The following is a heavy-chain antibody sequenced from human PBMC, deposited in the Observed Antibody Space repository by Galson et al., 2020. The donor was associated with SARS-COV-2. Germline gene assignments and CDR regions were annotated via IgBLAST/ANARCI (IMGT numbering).Heavy chain of an antibody. V-gene: IGHV3-66*01. D-gene: IGHD3-10*01. J-gene: IGHJ4*02. CDR1: GFTVSSNY. CDR2: IYSGGGST. Sequence: GGSLRLSCAASGFTVSSNYMNWVRQAPGKGLQWVSVIYSGGGSTYYADSVKGRFTISRDNSKNTLYLQMNSLRAEDTAVYYCARDPADGVQANFDYWGQGTLVTVSS. CDR3: ARDPADGVQANFDY.